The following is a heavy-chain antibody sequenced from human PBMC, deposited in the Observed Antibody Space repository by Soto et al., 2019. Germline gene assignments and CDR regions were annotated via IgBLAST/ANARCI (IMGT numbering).Heavy chain of an antibody. CDR2: IDPRDSHT. CDR3: ARHYSCSAFMDV. D-gene: IGHD6-6*01. CDR1: GYSFTNYW. Sequence: PGESLKISCTGSGYSFTNYWISWVRQMPGKRLEWMGEIDPRDSHTNYSPSFQGHVTMSTDKSNGTAYLHWSSLKASDSAMYYCARHYSCSAFMDVWGQGTTVTVSS. J-gene: IGHJ6*02. V-gene: IGHV5-10-1*01.